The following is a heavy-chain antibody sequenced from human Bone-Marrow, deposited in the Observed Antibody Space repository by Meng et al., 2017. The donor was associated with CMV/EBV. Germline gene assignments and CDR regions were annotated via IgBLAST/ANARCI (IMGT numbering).Heavy chain of an antibody. D-gene: IGHD1-26*01. V-gene: IGHV4-34*01. CDR3: APGFRSWSGSYSS. CDR1: GAPFSGY. J-gene: IGHJ4*02. CDR2: ITHSGST. Sequence: QVHLQQWGAGLLKPSETLSLTCGVYGAPFSGYWSWVRPPPGKGLEWIGEITHSGSTNYNVSLKSRVTISIDTSKNQFSLKLSSVTATDTAVYYCAPGFRSWSGSYSSWGQGTLVTVSS.